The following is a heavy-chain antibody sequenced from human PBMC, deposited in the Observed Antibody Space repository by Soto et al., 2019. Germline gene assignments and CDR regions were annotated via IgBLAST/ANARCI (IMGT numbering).Heavy chain of an antibody. D-gene: IGHD6-13*01. CDR3: ARGEGSSYDRLYNWFDP. CDR2: ISAYNGNT. V-gene: IGHV1-18*01. Sequence: GASVKVSCKASGYTFTSYGIIWVRQAPGQGLEWMGWISAYNGNTNYAQKLQGRVTMTTDTSTSTAYMELRSLRSDDTAVYYCARGEGSSYDRLYNWFDPWGQGTLVTVSS. J-gene: IGHJ5*02. CDR1: GYTFTSYG.